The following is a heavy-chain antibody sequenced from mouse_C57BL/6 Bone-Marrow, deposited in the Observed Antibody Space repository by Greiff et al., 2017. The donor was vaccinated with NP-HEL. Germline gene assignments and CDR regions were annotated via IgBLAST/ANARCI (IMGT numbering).Heavy chain of an antibody. CDR3: ARGGVTTGYAMDY. Sequence: EVHLVESGGGLVKPGGSLKLSCAASGFTFSDYGMHWVRQAPEKGLEWVAYISSGSSTIYYADTVKGRFTISRDNAKNTLFLQMTSLRSEDTAMYYCARGGVTTGYAMDYWGQGTSVTVSS. CDR1: GFTFSDYG. D-gene: IGHD2-12*01. V-gene: IGHV5-17*01. CDR2: ISSGSSTI. J-gene: IGHJ4*01.